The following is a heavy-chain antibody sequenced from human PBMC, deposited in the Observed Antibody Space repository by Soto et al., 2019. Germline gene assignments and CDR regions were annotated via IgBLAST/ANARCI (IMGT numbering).Heavy chain of an antibody. Sequence: EVPLLESGGGLVQPGGSLRLSFAASGFTFSSYAMRWVRQAPVKGLEWVSAISGSGDSTYYADSVKGRFTISRDNSKNPLYLQMNSLRAEDTAVYYCARRGSGSYYDYWGQGTLVTVSS. J-gene: IGHJ4*02. CDR1: GFTFSSYA. D-gene: IGHD1-26*01. CDR2: ISGSGDST. CDR3: ARRGSGSYYDY. V-gene: IGHV3-23*01.